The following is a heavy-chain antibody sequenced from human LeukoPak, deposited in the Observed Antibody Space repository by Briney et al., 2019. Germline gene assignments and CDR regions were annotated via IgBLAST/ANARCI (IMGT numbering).Heavy chain of an antibody. CDR3: ARRRGYSGYDYTDYYYGMDV. J-gene: IGHJ6*02. V-gene: IGHV1-18*01. Sequence: EASVKVSCKASGYTFTSYGISWVRQAPGQGLEWMGWISAYNGNTNYAQKLQGRVTMTTDTSTSTAYMELRSLRSDDTAVCYCARRRGYSGYDYTDYYYGMDVWGQGTTVTVSS. CDR2: ISAYNGNT. CDR1: GYTFTSYG. D-gene: IGHD5-12*01.